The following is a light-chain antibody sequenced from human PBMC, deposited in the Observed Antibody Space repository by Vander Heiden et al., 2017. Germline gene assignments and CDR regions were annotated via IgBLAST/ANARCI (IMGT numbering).Light chain of an antibody. CDR2: DAS. CDR1: QDISNY. J-gene: IGKJ3*01. Sequence: DIQMTHPPSSLSASVGDRVTITCQASQDISNYLNWYQQKPGKAPKLLIYDASNLETGVPSRFSGSGSGTDFTFTISSLQPEDIATYYCQQYDNLLFTFGPGTKVDIK. CDR3: QQYDNLLFT. V-gene: IGKV1-33*01.